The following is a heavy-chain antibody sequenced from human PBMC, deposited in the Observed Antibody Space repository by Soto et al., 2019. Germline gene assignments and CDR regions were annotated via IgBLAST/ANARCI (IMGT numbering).Heavy chain of an antibody. CDR3: ARDRDLFGQRGHGYFYL. CDR1: GFTFSDYY. J-gene: IGHJ2*01. Sequence: QVQLVESGGGLVKPGGSLRLSCAASGFTFSDYYMRWIRQAPGKGLEWVSYISSSSSYTKYADSVKGRFTISRDNAKNALYLQMKSLRAEETAVYYCARDRDLFGQRGHGYFYLWGSGTLVTASS. D-gene: IGHD2-21*01. CDR2: ISSSSSYT. V-gene: IGHV3-11*06.